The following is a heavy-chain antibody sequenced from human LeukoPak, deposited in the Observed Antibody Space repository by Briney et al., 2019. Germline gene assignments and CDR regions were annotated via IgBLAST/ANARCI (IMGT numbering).Heavy chain of an antibody. CDR3: ASLQAARGFDY. CDR2: ISSSSSYI. D-gene: IGHD6-6*01. V-gene: IGHV3-21*01. J-gene: IGHJ4*02. CDR1: GFTFSNAW. Sequence: GGSLRLSCAASGFTFSNAWMSRVRQAPGKGLEWVSSISSSSSYIYYADSVKGRFTISRDNAKNSLYLQMNSLRAEDTAVYYCASLQAARGFDYWGQGTLVTVSS.